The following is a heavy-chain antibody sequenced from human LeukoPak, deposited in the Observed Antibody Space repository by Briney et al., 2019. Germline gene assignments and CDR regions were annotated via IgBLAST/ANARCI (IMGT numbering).Heavy chain of an antibody. Sequence: GGSLRLSCAASGFTVSSNYMSWVRQAPGKGLEWVSVIYSGGSTYYADSVKGRFTISRDNSKNTLYLQMNSLRAEDTAVYYCARESTIFGVVTLWGQGTLVTVSS. J-gene: IGHJ4*02. CDR2: IYSGGST. D-gene: IGHD3-3*01. V-gene: IGHV3-53*01. CDR1: GFTVSSNY. CDR3: ARESTIFGVVTL.